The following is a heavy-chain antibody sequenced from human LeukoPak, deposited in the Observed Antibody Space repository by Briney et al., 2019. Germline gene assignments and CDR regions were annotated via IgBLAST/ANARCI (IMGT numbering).Heavy chain of an antibody. CDR2: ISAYNGNT. D-gene: IGHD3-22*01. V-gene: IGHV1-18*01. J-gene: IGHJ3*02. CDR3: ARADYYDSSGYLPRENARGTDFDI. Sequence: GASVKVSCKASGYTFTSYGISWVRQAPGQGLDWMGWISAYNGNTNYAQKLQGRVTMTTDTSTSTAYMELRSLRSDDTAVYYCARADYYDSSGYLPRENARGTDFDIWGQGTMVTVSS. CDR1: GYTFTSYG.